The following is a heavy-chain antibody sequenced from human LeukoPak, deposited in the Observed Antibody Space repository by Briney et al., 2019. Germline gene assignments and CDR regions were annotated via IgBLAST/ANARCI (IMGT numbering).Heavy chain of an antibody. V-gene: IGHV3-33*01. CDR1: GFTFSNYG. CDR3: ARDGLYYYDSSGYYPDY. J-gene: IGHJ4*02. D-gene: IGHD3-22*01. CDR2: IWYDGSNK. Sequence: PGGSLRLSCAASGFTFSNYGMHWVRQAPGKGLEWVAVIWYDGSNKYYADSVKGRFTISRDNSKNTLYLQMNSLRAEDTAVYYCARDGLYYYDSSGYYPDYWGQGTLVTVSS.